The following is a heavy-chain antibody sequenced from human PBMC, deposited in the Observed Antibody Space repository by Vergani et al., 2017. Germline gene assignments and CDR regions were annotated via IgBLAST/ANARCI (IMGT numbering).Heavy chain of an antibody. J-gene: IGHJ6*03. Sequence: EVQLLESGGGLVQPGRSLRLSCAASGFTFSSYAMSWVRQAPGKGLEWVSAISGSGGSTYYADSVKGRFTISRDNSKNTLYLQMNSLRAEDTAVYYCARLRSKRGYSSGYYMDVWGKGTTVTVSS. D-gene: IGHD2-15*01. CDR1: GFTFSSYA. V-gene: IGHV3-23*01. CDR3: ARLRSKRGYSSGYYMDV. CDR2: ISGSGGST.